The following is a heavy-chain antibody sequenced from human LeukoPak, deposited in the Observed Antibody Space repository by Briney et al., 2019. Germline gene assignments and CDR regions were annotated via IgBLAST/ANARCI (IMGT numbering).Heavy chain of an antibody. Sequence: ASVKVSCKASGYTFTSYDINWVRQATGQGLEWMGWMNPNSGNTGYAQKFQGRVTMTRNTSISTAYLQWSSLKASDTAMYYCARLESRMGEDYWGQGTLVTVSS. CDR1: GYTFTSYD. CDR2: MNPNSGNT. J-gene: IGHJ4*02. D-gene: IGHD3-16*01. CDR3: ARLESRMGEDY. V-gene: IGHV1-8*01.